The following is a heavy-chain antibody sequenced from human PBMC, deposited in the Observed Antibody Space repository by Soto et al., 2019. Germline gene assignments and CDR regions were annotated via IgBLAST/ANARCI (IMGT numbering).Heavy chain of an antibody. J-gene: IGHJ6*02. CDR2: IIPIFGTA. CDR1: GGTFSSYA. Sequence: ASVKVSCKASGGTFSSYAISWVRQAPGQGLEWMGGIIPIFGTANYAQKFQGRVTITADESTSTAYMELSSLRSEDTAVYYCASALAGDDFWSDRYYYYGMDVWGQGTTVTVSS. CDR3: ASALAGDDFWSDRYYYYGMDV. D-gene: IGHD3-3*01. V-gene: IGHV1-69*13.